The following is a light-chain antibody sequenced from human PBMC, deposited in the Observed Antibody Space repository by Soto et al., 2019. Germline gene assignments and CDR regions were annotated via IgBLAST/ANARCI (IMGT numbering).Light chain of an antibody. V-gene: IGLV1-47*01. CDR2: RDT. Sequence: QSVLTQPPSASGTPGQRVTISCSGSSSNIGSNFLSWYQHLPGTAPELLIYRDTQWPSGVPDRFSGSKSGTSASLAISGLRSEDEGDYYCAVWDDNLRTVVFGGGTKVTVL. CDR3: AVWDDNLRTVV. J-gene: IGLJ2*01. CDR1: SSNIGSNF.